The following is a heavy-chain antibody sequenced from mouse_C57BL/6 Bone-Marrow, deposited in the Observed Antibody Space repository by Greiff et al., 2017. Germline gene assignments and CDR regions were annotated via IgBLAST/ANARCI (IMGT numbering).Heavy chain of an antibody. D-gene: IGHD1-1*01. J-gene: IGHJ1*03. V-gene: IGHV1-69*01. Sequence: QVQLQQPGAELVMPGASVKLSCKASGYTFTSYWMHWVKQRPGQGLEWIGEIDPSDSYTNYNQKFKGKSTLTVDKSASTAYMQLSSLTSEDSAVYYCARKRITTVVARGYFDVWGTGTTVTVSS. CDR1: GYTFTSYW. CDR3: ARKRITTVVARGYFDV. CDR2: IDPSDSYT.